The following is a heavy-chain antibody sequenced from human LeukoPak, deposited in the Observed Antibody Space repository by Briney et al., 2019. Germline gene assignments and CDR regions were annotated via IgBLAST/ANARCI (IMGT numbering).Heavy chain of an antibody. CDR2: IWYDGNKE. D-gene: IGHD2-2*01. CDR1: GFIFNSYG. V-gene: IGHV3-33*06. CDR3: AKDLKSSSTSAQGNTPDY. Sequence: PGKSLILSCEASGFIFNSYGMHWVRQAPGKGLEWLAFIWYDGNKEYYGDSVKGRFTISRDNSKNTLYLQMNSLRAEDTAVYYCAKDLKSSSTSAQGNTPDYWGQGTLVTVSS. J-gene: IGHJ4*02.